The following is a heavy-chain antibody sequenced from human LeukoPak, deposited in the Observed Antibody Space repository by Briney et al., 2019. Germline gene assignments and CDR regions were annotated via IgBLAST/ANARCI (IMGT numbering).Heavy chain of an antibody. J-gene: IGHJ4*02. CDR1: GYSISSGYY. CDR3: ASANWGSSFDY. V-gene: IGHV4-38-2*01. CDR2: IYTSGST. Sequence: SETLSLTCAVSGYSISSGYYWGWIRQPPGKGLEWIGRIYTSGSTNYNPSLKSRVTISVDTSKNQFSLKLSSVTAADTAVYYCASANWGSSFDYWGQGTLVTVSS. D-gene: IGHD3-16*01.